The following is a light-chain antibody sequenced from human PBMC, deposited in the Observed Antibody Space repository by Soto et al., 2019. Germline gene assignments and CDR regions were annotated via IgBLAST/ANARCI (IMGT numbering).Light chain of an antibody. Sequence: EIIFTQSPGALSLSPGERATLSCRPSQSVRSTHLAWYQQKPGQAPRLLIYGALSRATGIPDRFSGSGSGTDFTLTISRLEPEDFALYYCQQYATSPLTFGGGTKVDI. V-gene: IGKV3-20*01. CDR1: QSVRSTH. CDR3: QQYATSPLT. CDR2: GAL. J-gene: IGKJ4*01.